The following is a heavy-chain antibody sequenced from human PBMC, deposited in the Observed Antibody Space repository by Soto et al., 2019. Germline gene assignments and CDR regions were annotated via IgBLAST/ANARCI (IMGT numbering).Heavy chain of an antibody. V-gene: IGHV1-3*05. D-gene: IGHD6-19*01. CDR1: GYTFTSYA. Sequence: QVQLVQSGAEEKKPGASVKVSCKASGYTFTSYAMHWVRQAPGQRLEWMGWINAGNGHTKYSQTFQGRVTITTDTSASTAYMELSSLRSEDTAVYYCARHGSGWDYWGQGTLVTVSS. CDR2: INAGNGHT. CDR3: ARHGSGWDY. J-gene: IGHJ4*02.